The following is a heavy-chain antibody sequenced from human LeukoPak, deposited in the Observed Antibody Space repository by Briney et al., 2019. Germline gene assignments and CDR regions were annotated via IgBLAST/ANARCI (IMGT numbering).Heavy chain of an antibody. Sequence: ASVKLSCKASGYTFTSHALHWVRQAPGEGLEWMAWINGATGNTEYSQKFQARVTITRDTSASTAYMELSSLRSEDTAVYYCARSIIIVPNTSYYHYYMDVWGQGTTVTVSS. V-gene: IGHV1-3*01. CDR1: GYTFTSHA. CDR2: INGATGNT. CDR3: ARSIIIVPNTSYYHYYMDV. J-gene: IGHJ6*02. D-gene: IGHD2/OR15-2a*01.